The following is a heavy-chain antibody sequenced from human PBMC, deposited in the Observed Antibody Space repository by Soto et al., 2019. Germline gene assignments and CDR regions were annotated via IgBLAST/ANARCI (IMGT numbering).Heavy chain of an antibody. J-gene: IGHJ4*02. CDR2: ISGSGGST. D-gene: IGHD3-22*01. Sequence: GGSLRLSCAASGFTFSSYAMSWVRQAPGKGLEWVSAISGSGGSTYYADSVKGRFTISRDNSKNTLYLQMNSLRAEDTAVYYCAKGFHYYDSSGLYFDYWGQGTLVTVSS. CDR1: GFTFSSYA. V-gene: IGHV3-23*01. CDR3: AKGFHYYDSSGLYFDY.